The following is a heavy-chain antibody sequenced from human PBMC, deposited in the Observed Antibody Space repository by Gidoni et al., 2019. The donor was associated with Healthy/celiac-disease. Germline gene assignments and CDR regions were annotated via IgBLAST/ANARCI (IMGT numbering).Heavy chain of an antibody. CDR3: ASGGDGDYFSYWFDP. CDR1: GFTFSSYW. Sequence: EVQLVESGGGLVQPGGSLRLSCAASGFTFSSYWMSWVRQAPGKGLEWVANIKQDGSEKYYVDSVKGRFTISRDNAKNSLYLQMNSLRAEDTAVYYCASGGDGDYFSYWFDPWGQGTLVTVSS. J-gene: IGHJ5*02. V-gene: IGHV3-7*01. CDR2: IKQDGSEK. D-gene: IGHD4-17*01.